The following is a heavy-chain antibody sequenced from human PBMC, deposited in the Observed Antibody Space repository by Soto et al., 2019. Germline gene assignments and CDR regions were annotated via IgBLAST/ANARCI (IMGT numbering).Heavy chain of an antibody. CDR1: GFTFSSYA. CDR3: ARGRGTVVTPGYFDY. V-gene: IGHV3-30-3*01. J-gene: IGHJ4*02. Sequence: QVQPVESGGGVVQPGRSLRLSCAASGFTFSSYAMHWVRQAPGKGLEWVAVISYDGSNKYYADSVKGRFTISRDNSKNTLYLQMNSLRAEDTAVYYCARGRGTVVTPGYFDYWGQGTLVTVSS. D-gene: IGHD2-21*02. CDR2: ISYDGSNK.